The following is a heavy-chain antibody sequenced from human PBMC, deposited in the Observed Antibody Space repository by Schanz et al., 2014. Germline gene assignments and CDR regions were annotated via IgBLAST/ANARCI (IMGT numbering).Heavy chain of an antibody. CDR3: ARDRVSFVRGPLGVD. Sequence: QVQLVQSGAEVKKPGASVKVSCKASGYSFTTYGLNWVRQAPGQGPEWMGWISGYNGDTNYAPKFQDRVTMTTDTSTGITSLELRNLKSDDTAVYYCARDRVSFVRGPLGVDWGQGTHVIVSS. V-gene: IGHV1-18*01. CDR2: ISGYNGDT. D-gene: IGHD3-10*01. CDR1: GYSFTTYG. J-gene: IGHJ4*02.